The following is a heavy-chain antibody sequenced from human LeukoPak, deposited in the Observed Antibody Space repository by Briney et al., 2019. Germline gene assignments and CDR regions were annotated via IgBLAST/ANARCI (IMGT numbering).Heavy chain of an antibody. Sequence: APVTVSFKASGGTFSSYAISWVRQAPGQGLEWMGRIIPILGIANYVQKFQGRVTITADKSTSTAYMELSSLRSEDTAVYYCARELTQTGQFDPWGQGTLVTVSS. CDR3: ARELTQTGQFDP. D-gene: IGHD4-23*01. J-gene: IGHJ5*02. V-gene: IGHV1-69*04. CDR2: IIPILGIA. CDR1: GGTFSSYA.